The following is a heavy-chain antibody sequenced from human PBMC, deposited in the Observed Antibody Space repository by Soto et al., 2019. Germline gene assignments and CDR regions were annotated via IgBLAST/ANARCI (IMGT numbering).Heavy chain of an antibody. D-gene: IGHD2-2*01. Sequence: QVQLVQSGAEVKKPGSSVKVSCKASGGTFSSYAISWVRQAPGQGLEWMGGIIPIFGTANYAQKFQGRVTMTADQTTSAHYRELSSLRSEDTAVYYCAREGPVVLVPAAQYNAFDLWGQGTMVTLSS. CDR2: IIPIFGTA. J-gene: IGHJ3*01. CDR3: AREGPVVLVPAAQYNAFDL. CDR1: GGTFSSYA. V-gene: IGHV1-69*12.